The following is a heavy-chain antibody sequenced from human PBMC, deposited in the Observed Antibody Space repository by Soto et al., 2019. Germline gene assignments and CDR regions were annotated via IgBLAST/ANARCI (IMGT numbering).Heavy chain of an antibody. D-gene: IGHD3-16*01. CDR3: ARDGGLYYYYYGMDV. V-gene: IGHV3-23*01. CDR2: ISGSGGST. CDR1: GFNFSSYA. Sequence: GGSLRLSCAASGFNFSSYAMSWVRQAPGKGLEWVSAISGSGGSTYYADSVKGRFTISRDNSKNTLYLQMNSLRAEDTAVYYCARDGGLYYYYYGMDVWGQGTTVTVSS. J-gene: IGHJ6*02.